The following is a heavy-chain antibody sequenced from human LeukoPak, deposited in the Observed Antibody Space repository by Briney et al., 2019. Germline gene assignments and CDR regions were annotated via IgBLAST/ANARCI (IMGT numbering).Heavy chain of an antibody. CDR1: GFTFTNYG. CDR3: ARNYNGMSY. V-gene: IGHV3-74*01. J-gene: IGHJ4*02. D-gene: IGHD1-26*01. Sequence: PGGSLRLSCVASGFTFTNYGMMWVRQAPGKGLVWVSYINNDGSSTTYADSVKGRFTISRDNAKNTLYLQTNSLRAEDTAMYYCARNYNGMSYWGQGTLVIVSS. CDR2: INNDGSST.